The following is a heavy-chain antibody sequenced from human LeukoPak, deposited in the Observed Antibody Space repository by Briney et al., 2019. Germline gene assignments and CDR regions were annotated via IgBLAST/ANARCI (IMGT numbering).Heavy chain of an antibody. CDR2: IYSGGST. CDR1: GFTVSSNY. V-gene: IGHV3-66*01. J-gene: IGHJ6*03. CDR3: AKSYGSGSWPYYYYYMDV. Sequence: GGSLRLSCAASGFTVSSNYMSWVRQAPGKGLEWVSVIYSGGSTYYADSVKGRFTISRDNSKNTLYLQMNSLRAEDTAVYYCAKSYGSGSWPYYYYYMDVWGKGTTVTISS. D-gene: IGHD3-10*01.